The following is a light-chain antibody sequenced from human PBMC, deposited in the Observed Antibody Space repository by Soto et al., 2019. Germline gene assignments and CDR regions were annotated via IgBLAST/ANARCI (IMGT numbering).Light chain of an antibody. Sequence: HSVLTQPASVSGSPGQSITISCTGTSSDVGDYNYVSWYQQHPGKAPKLMIYEVSNRPSGVSNRFSGSKSGNTASLTISGLQAEDEADYYCTSYTRFSTLSVSGTGTKVTVL. J-gene: IGLJ1*01. CDR1: SSDVGDYNY. V-gene: IGLV2-14*01. CDR2: EVS. CDR3: TSYTRFSTLSV.